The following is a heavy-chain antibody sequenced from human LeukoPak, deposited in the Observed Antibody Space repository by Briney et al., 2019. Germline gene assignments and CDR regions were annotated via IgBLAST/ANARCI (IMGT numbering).Heavy chain of an antibody. V-gene: IGHV3-7*01. CDR2: IKQDGSEK. D-gene: IGHD3-3*01. Sequence: GGSLRLSCAASGFTFGNYWMSWVRQAPGKGLAWVANIKQDGSEKYYVDSVTGRFTISRDNAKNSLFLQMNSLRAEDTAVYYCARWATSFDLWGQGTLVTVSS. CDR1: GFTFGNYW. CDR3: ARWATSFDL. J-gene: IGHJ4*02.